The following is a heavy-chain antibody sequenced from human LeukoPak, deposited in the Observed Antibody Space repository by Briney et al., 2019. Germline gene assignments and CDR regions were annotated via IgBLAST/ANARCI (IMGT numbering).Heavy chain of an antibody. J-gene: IGHJ4*02. CDR3: ARDSGEGFGELLRGYFDY. Sequence: PSETLSLTCTVSGGSISSYYWSWIRQPPGKGLEWIGYIYYSGSTNYNPSLKSRVTISVDTSKNQFSLKLSSVTAADTAVYYCARDSGEGFGELLRGYFDYWGQGTLVTVSS. CDR2: IYYSGST. CDR1: GGSISSYY. V-gene: IGHV4-59*12. D-gene: IGHD3-10*01.